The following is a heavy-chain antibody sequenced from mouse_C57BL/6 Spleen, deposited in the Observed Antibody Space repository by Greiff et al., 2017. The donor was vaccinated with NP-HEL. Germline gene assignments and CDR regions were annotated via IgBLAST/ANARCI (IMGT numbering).Heavy chain of an antibody. V-gene: IGHV1-63*01. CDR3: ARRTGTTYFDY. CDR1: GYTFTNYW. Sequence: QVQLQQSGAELVRPGTSVKMSCKASGYTFTNYWIGWAKQRPGHGLEWIGDIYPGGGYTNYNEKFKGKATLTADKSSSTAYMQLSSLTSEDSAIYYCARRTGTTYFDYWGQGTTLTVSS. CDR2: IYPGGGYT. D-gene: IGHD4-1*01. J-gene: IGHJ2*01.